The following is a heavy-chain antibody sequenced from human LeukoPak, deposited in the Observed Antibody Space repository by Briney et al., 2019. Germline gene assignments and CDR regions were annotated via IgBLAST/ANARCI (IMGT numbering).Heavy chain of an antibody. CDR1: GFTPSNFA. V-gene: IGHV3-13*01. CDR3: ARQMTPHGNFDY. J-gene: IGHJ4*02. D-gene: IGHD1-26*01. Sequence: PGGSLRLSCAASGFTPSNFAMHWVRQATGKGLEWVSAIGTAGDTFYPGSVKGRFTISRENAKNSLYLQMNNLRAEDTAVYYCARQMTPHGNFDYWGQGTLVTVSS. CDR2: IGTAGDT.